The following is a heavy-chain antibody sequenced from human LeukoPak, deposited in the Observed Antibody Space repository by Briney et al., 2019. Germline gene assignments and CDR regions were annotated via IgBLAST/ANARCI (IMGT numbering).Heavy chain of an antibody. D-gene: IGHD5-18*01. J-gene: IGHJ4*02. CDR3: ARGGYSYGSLGY. CDR2: IYYSGST. V-gene: IGHV4-59*01. Sequence: SETLSLTCTVSGGSISSYYWSWIRQPPGKGLEWIGYIYYSGSTNYNPSLKSRVTISVDTSKHQFSLKLSSVTAADTAVYYCARGGYSYGSLGYWGQGTLVTVSS. CDR1: GGSISSYY.